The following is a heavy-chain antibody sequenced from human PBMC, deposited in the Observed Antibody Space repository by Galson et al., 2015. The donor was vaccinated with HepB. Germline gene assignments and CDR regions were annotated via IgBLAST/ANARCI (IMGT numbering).Heavy chain of an antibody. CDR3: ARAAFGCSSTSCYGSYYFDY. J-gene: IGHJ4*02. CDR2: ISSSSSYI. D-gene: IGHD2-2*01. V-gene: IGHV3-21*01. CDR1: GFTFSSYS. Sequence: SLRLSCAASGFTFSSYSMNWVRQAPGKGLEWVSSISSSSSYIYYADSVKGRFTISRDNAKNSLYLQMNSLRAEDTAVYYCARAAFGCSSTSCYGSYYFDYWGQGTLVTVSS.